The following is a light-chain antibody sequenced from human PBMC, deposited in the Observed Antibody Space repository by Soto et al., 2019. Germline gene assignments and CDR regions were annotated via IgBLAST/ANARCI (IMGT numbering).Light chain of an antibody. Sequence: QSALTQPASVSGSPGQSITISCTGTSSDVGSSNYVSWYQHHPGKAPQLIIFDVSDRPSGVSHRFSGSKSGNTASLIISGLLAEDEAYYYCSSYTRVNSWVFGGGTKLTVL. J-gene: IGLJ3*02. CDR1: SSDVGSSNY. CDR3: SSYTRVNSWV. V-gene: IGLV2-14*03. CDR2: DVS.